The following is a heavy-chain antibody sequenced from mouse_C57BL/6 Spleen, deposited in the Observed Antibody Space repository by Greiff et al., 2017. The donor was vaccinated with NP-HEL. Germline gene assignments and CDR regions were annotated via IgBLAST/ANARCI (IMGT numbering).Heavy chain of an antibody. CDR3: ARFGDFYAMDY. CDR1: GYSITSGYD. V-gene: IGHV3-1*01. J-gene: IGHJ4*01. CDR2: ISYSGST. Sequence: VQLQESGPGMVKPSQSLSLTCTVTGYSITSGYDWHWIRHFPGNKLEWMGYISYSGSTNYNPSLKSRISITHDTSKNHFFLKLNSVTTEDTATYYCARFGDFYAMDYWGQGTSVTVSS.